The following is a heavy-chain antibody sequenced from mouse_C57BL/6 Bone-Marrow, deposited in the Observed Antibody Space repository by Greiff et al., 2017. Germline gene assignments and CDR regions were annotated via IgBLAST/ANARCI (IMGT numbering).Heavy chain of an antibody. CDR2: FYPGSGSI. V-gene: IGHV1-62-2*01. J-gene: IGHJ3*01. Sequence: VKLMESGAELVKPGASVKLSCKASGYTFTEYTIHWVKQRSGQGLEWIGWFYPGSGSIKYNEKFKDKATLPADKSSSTVYMALSRLTSEDSAVYFCARHEARVKAWFAYWGQGTLVTVSA. D-gene: IGHD3-1*01. CDR3: ARHEARVKAWFAY. CDR1: GYTFTEYT.